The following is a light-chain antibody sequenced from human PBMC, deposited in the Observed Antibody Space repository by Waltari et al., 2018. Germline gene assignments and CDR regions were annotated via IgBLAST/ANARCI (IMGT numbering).Light chain of an antibody. V-gene: IGLV1-40*01. CDR1: SSNIVAGSD. Sequence: QSVLTHPPSVSGAPGQRFTLSCTGSSSNIVAGSDVHWYQPLPGTAPKLLIYGNSNRPSGVPDRFSGSKSGTSASLAITGLQAEDEADYYCQSYDSSLSGLVFGGGTKLTVL. CDR3: QSYDSSLSGLV. CDR2: GNS. J-gene: IGLJ2*01.